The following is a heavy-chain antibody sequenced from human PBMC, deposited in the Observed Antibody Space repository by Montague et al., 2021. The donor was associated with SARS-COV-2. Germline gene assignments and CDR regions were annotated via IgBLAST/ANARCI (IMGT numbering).Heavy chain of an antibody. CDR2: IYSGGST. Sequence: SLRLSCAASGFTVSSNYMSWVRQAPGKGLEWVSVIYSGGSTYYADSVKGRFTNSRHNSKNTLYLQMNSLRAEDTAVYYCARDHGSGWFTFDYWGQGTLVTVSS. D-gene: IGHD6-19*01. CDR3: ARDHGSGWFTFDY. V-gene: IGHV3-53*04. J-gene: IGHJ4*02. CDR1: GFTVSSNY.